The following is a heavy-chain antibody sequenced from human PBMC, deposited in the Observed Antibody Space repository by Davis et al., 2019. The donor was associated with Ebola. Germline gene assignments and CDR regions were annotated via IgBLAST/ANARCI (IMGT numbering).Heavy chain of an antibody. V-gene: IGHV1-18*01. CDR1: GYTFNSHG. CDR3: ARGRNGGWDFDY. CDR2: ISAYNGHP. J-gene: IGHJ4*02. Sequence: ASVKVSCKASGYTFNSHGISWVRQAPGQGLEWMAWISAYNGHPNYAQKFQGRLTLTTDTSTSTVYMELRRLTSDDTAEYYCARGRNGGWDFDYWGQGTRVTVSS. D-gene: IGHD6-19*01.